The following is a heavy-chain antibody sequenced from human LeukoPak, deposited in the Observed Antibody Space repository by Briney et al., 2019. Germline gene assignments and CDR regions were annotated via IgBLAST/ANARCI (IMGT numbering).Heavy chain of an antibody. J-gene: IGHJ4*02. CDR2: INHSGST. D-gene: IGHD3-3*01. CDR1: GGSFSGYY. CDR3: ASQARTYYDFWSGYGHFDY. V-gene: IGHV4-34*01. Sequence: SETLSLTRAVYGGSFSGYYWSWIRQPPGKGLEWIGEINHSGSTNYNPSLKSRVTISVDTSKTQFSLKLSSVTAADTAVYYCASQARTYYDFWSGYGHFDYWGQGTLVTVSS.